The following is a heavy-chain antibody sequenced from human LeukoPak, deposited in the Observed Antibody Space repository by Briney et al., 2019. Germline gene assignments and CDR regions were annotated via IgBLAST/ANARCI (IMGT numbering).Heavy chain of an antibody. CDR1: GFTLSSYE. J-gene: IGHJ3*02. V-gene: IGHV3-48*03. Sequence: GGSLRLSCATSGFTLSSYEMNWVRQAPGKGLEWVSYISPSGSAIYTDSVKGRFTISTDNAKNSLFLQMNSLRAEETAVYYCGRGGYCSGGTCYRFNAFDIWGQGTTVTVSS. D-gene: IGHD2-15*01. CDR2: ISPSGSAI. CDR3: GRGGYCSGGTCYRFNAFDI.